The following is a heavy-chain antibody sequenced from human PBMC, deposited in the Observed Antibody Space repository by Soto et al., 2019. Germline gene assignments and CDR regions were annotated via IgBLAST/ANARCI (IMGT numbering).Heavy chain of an antibody. Sequence: PWESLSLTCSVSGVTISNYAIYWGRHGPRKGLEWVSTILVSGDSTLYPDSVKGRFTISGDNSRNTLFLQMNSLRAEDTAVYYCVKALYTSDSGEVFDYWGQGALVTVSS. CDR1: GVTISNYA. V-gene: IGHV3-23*01. CDR3: VKALYTSDSGEVFDY. D-gene: IGHD6-19*01. CDR2: ILVSGDST. J-gene: IGHJ4*02.